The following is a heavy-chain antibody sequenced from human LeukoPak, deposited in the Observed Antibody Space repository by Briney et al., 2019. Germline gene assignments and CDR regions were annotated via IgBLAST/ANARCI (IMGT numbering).Heavy chain of an antibody. V-gene: IGHV4-39*07. CDR3: ARSDTAMVEAFDY. CDR2: IYDSGST. D-gene: IGHD5-18*01. Sequence: SGTLSLTCTVSGGSIRSSYYYGGWVRQPPGEGLGWIGSIYDSGSTYYNPSLKSRVTISVDTSKNQFSLKLSSVTAADTAVYYCARSDTAMVEAFDYWGQGTLVTVSS. CDR1: GGSIRSSYYY. J-gene: IGHJ4*02.